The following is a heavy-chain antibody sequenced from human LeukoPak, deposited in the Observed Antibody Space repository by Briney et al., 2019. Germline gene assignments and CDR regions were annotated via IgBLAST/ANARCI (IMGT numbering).Heavy chain of an antibody. Sequence: GSLRLSCAASGFTFSSYSMNWVRQAPGKGLEWIGYIYYSGSTNYNPSLKSRVTISVDTSKNQFSLKLSSVTAADTAVYYCARVGGGSGSYGYYYYYMDVWGKGTTVTVSS. V-gene: IGHV4-59*01. D-gene: IGHD1-26*01. CDR3: ARVGGGSGSYGYYYYYMDV. J-gene: IGHJ6*03. CDR2: IYYSGST. CDR1: GFTFSSYS.